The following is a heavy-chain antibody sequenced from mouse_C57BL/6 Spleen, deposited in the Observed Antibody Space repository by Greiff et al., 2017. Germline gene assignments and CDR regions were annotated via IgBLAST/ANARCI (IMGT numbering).Heavy chain of an antibody. V-gene: IGHV1-42*01. CDR1: GYSFTGYY. CDR2: INPSTGGT. CDR3: ARGDYDYDGFAY. J-gene: IGHJ3*01. Sequence: EVKLVESGPELVKPGASVKISCKASGYSFTGYYMNWVKQSPEKSLEWIGEINPSTGGTTYNQKFKAKATLTVDKSSSTAYMQLKSLTSEDSAVYYCARGDYDYDGFAYWGQGTLVTVSA. D-gene: IGHD2-4*01.